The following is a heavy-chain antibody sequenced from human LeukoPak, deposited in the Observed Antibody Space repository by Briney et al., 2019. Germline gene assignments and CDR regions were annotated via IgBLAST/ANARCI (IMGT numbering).Heavy chain of an antibody. D-gene: IGHD2-2*01. V-gene: IGHV3-23*01. Sequence: SGGSLRLSCAASGFTFSAYAMSWVRQAPGKGLEWVSDITGSGGSTYYADSVRGRFTISRDNSKNTLYLQMNSLRAEDTAEYYCAKRCGSSSCYRFDCWGQGTLVTVSS. CDR3: AKRCGSSSCYRFDC. CDR1: GFTFSAYA. J-gene: IGHJ4*02. CDR2: ITGSGGST.